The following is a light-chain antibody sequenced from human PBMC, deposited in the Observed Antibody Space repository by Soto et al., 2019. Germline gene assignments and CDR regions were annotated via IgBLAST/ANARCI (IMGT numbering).Light chain of an antibody. CDR2: GAS. Sequence: EIVLTQSPDTLSLSPGERATLSCRASQTVSSNYLAWYQQRPGQAPRLLVYGASSRAIGIPDRFSGSGSGTDFTLTINSLEFGDSAVYYCQQYHSSWKTFGQGTKLEIK. CDR1: QTVSSNY. CDR3: QQYHSSWKT. V-gene: IGKV3-20*01. J-gene: IGKJ1*01.